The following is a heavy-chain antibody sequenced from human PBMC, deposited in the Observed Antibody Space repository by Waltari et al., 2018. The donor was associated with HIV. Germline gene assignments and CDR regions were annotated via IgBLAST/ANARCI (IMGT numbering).Heavy chain of an antibody. D-gene: IGHD1-26*01. Sequence: EVQLVESGGGLVQPGGSLRLSCAASGFTFSIYWMSWLRQAPGKGLEWVANIKQDGSEKHKAEAGRGRFTISRYNTKNSLYLQMNSLRDEDTSVYYCAKYSGSYWGAHNWFDPWGQGTLVTVSS. CDR2: IKQDGSEK. V-gene: IGHV3-7*01. J-gene: IGHJ5*02. CDR3: AKYSGSYWGAHNWFDP. CDR1: GFTFSIYW.